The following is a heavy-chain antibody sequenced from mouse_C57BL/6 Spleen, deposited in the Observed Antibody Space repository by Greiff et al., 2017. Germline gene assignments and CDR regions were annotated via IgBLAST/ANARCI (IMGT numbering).Heavy chain of an antibody. CDR1: GYTFTSYW. V-gene: IGHV1-50*01. CDR2: IDPSDSYT. D-gene: IGHD3-2*02. CDR3: GAAQAAFFFAC. Sequence: QVQLQQPGAELVKPGASVKLSCKASGYTFTSYWMQWVKQRPGQGLEWIGEIDPSDSYTNYNQKFKGKATFTVDTSSSTAYMQLSSLTSEDSAVYWCGAAQAAFFFACWGQGTLVTVA. J-gene: IGHJ3*01.